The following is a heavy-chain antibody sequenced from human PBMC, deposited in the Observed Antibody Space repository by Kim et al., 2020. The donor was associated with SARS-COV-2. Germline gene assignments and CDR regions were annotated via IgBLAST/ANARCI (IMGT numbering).Heavy chain of an antibody. D-gene: IGHD3-10*01. Sequence: GGSLRLSCAASGFTFSNAWMSWVRQAPGKGLEWVGRIKSKTDGGTTDYAAPVKGRFTISRDDSKNTLYLQMNSLKTEDTAVYYCTTAAQRVRGVIISPYYYYGMDVWGQGTTVTVSS. J-gene: IGHJ6*02. V-gene: IGHV3-15*01. CDR2: IKSKTDGGTT. CDR1: GFTFSNAW. CDR3: TTAAQRVRGVIISPYYYYGMDV.